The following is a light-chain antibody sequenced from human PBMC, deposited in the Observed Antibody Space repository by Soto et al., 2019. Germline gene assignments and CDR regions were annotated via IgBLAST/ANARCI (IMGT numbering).Light chain of an antibody. V-gene: IGKV1-33*01. CDR1: QYINKY. Sequence: DIHMTQSASSLSASVGDRVTIICQASQYINKYLNWYQQKPWKAPKLLIYDASNLEAGVPSRFRGSGSGTDFTFTISRLQPDDIATYYCQHYENLPTFGQGTRLEIK. CDR2: DAS. CDR3: QHYENLPT. J-gene: IGKJ5*01.